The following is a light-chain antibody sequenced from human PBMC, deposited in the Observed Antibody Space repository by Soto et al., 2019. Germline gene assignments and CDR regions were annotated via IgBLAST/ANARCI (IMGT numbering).Light chain of an antibody. J-gene: IGLJ1*01. CDR2: GDN. CDR3: QSYDSSLNRV. CDR1: SSNIGARYD. Sequence: QAVLTQPPSVSGAPGQIITISCTGSSSNIGARYDVHWYRQLPGTAPKLLLYGDNNRPSGVPDRFSGSRSGASASLAITGLQADDEADYFCQSYDSSLNRVFGTGTKVTVL. V-gene: IGLV1-40*01.